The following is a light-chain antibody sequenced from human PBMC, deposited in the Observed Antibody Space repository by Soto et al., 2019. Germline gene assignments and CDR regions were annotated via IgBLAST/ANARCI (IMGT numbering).Light chain of an antibody. V-gene: IGKV1-39*01. Sequence: DIQMTQSPSSLSASVGDRFTVTGRTSQNIYNYLNWYQQKPGKAPKLLIYAASSVQSGVPLRFSGTGSGTDFTLTISSLQPEDFATYYCEQTYSTPVTFGQGHDWRL. CDR3: EQTYSTPVT. J-gene: IGKJ5*01. CDR1: QNIYNY. CDR2: AAS.